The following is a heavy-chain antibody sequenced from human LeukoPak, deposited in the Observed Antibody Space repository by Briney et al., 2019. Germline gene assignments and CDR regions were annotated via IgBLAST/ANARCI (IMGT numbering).Heavy chain of an antibody. CDR2: IRYDGSNK. CDR3: AKLGGNIVVVPAATLDY. Sequence: GGSLRLSCAASGFTFSSYGMHWVRQAPGKGLEWVAFIRYDGSNKYYADSVKGRFTISRDNSKNTLYLQMNSLRAEDTAVYYCAKLGGNIVVVPAATLDYWGQGTLATVSS. J-gene: IGHJ4*02. D-gene: IGHD2-2*01. CDR1: GFTFSSYG. V-gene: IGHV3-30*02.